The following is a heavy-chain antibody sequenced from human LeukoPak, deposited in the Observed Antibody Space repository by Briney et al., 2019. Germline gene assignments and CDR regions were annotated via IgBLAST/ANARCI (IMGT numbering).Heavy chain of an antibody. CDR1: GGSISSGDYY. CDR3: ARASYITMVRGVRDYYYMDV. D-gene: IGHD3-10*01. Sequence: SQTLSLTCTVSGGSISSGDYYWSWIRQPPGKGLEWIGYIYYSGSTYYNPSLKSRVTISVDTSKNQFSLKLSSVTAADTAVYYCARASYITMVRGVRDYYYMDVWGKGTTVTVSS. V-gene: IGHV4-30-4*08. CDR2: IYYSGST. J-gene: IGHJ6*03.